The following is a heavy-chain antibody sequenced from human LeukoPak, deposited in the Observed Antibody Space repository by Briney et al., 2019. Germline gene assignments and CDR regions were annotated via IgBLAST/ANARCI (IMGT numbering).Heavy chain of an antibody. D-gene: IGHD3-22*01. Sequence: SVKVSCKASGGAXSSYAISWVRQAPGQGLEWMGGIIPIFGTANYAQKFQGRVTITADESTSTAYMELSSLRSEDTAVYYCASLYYYDSSGYLPDWGQGTLVTVSS. CDR3: ASLYYYDSSGYLPD. J-gene: IGHJ4*02. V-gene: IGHV1-69*13. CDR1: GGAXSSYA. CDR2: IIPIFGTA.